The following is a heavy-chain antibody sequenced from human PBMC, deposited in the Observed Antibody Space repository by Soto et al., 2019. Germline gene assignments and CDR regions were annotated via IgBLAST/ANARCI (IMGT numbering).Heavy chain of an antibody. CDR3: ARAPHDSNGDRYLDY. D-gene: IGHD5-18*01. Sequence: PSETLSLTCAVYGGSLSGYYWSWIRQPPGKGLEWIGEINHRGRTNYNPSLKSRVTISVDTSKNQFSLKLSSVTASYTAVYYCARAPHDSNGDRYLDYWGQGTLVTVSS. CDR2: INHRGRT. CDR1: GGSLSGYY. V-gene: IGHV4-34*01. J-gene: IGHJ4*02.